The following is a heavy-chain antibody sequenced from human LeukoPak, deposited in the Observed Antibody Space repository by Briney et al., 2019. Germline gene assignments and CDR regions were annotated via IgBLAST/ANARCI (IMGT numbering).Heavy chain of an antibody. CDR3: ASPGIAAAEDY. CDR2: ISSSSSYI. CDR1: GFTFSSYS. Sequence: GGSLRLSCAASGFTFSSYSMNWVRQAPGKGLEWVSSISSSSSYIYYADSVKGRFTISRDNAENSLYLQMNSLRAEDTAVYYCASPGIAAAEDYWGQGTLVTVSS. V-gene: IGHV3-21*01. J-gene: IGHJ4*02. D-gene: IGHD6-13*01.